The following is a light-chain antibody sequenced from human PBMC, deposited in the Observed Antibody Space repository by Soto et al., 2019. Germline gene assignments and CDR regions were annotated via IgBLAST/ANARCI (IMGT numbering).Light chain of an antibody. V-gene: IGKV3-20*01. CDR3: QQYGSYPWT. CDR1: QSFSSY. J-gene: IGKJ1*01. CDR2: GAS. Sequence: EFVMTQSPATRSVSPGESATLSCRATQSFSSYLAWYQQKSGLAPRLLIYGASSRATGIPDRYSGSGSGTDFTLTISRLEPEDFAVDYCQQYGSYPWTFGQGTKVDIK.